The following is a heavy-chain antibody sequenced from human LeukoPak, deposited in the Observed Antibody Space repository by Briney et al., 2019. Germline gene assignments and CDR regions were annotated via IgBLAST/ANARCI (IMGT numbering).Heavy chain of an antibody. V-gene: IGHV3-23*01. CDR2: VSGSGGST. CDR3: TKAGDRGLVGAVDY. Sequence: GGSLRLSCAASGFTFSTYAMSWVRQAPGKGLEWVSAVSGSGGSTYYADSVKGRFTISRDNSKNSLYLQMNSLRTEDTALYYCTKAGDRGLVGAVDYWGQGTLVTVSS. J-gene: IGHJ4*02. D-gene: IGHD2-15*01. CDR1: GFTFSTYA.